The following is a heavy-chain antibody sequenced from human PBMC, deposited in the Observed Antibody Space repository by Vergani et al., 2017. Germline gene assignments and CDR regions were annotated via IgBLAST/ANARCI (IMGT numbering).Heavy chain of an antibody. V-gene: IGHV4-39*02. Sequence: QLLLQESGPGLVKPSETLSLTCTVSGASINSRHYYWGWIRQPPVKGPEWIGSVYFSGATYYNPALQSRVTISADTSKNQFSLKLNSVTAADTAVYYCVRDYDIVTGYYSYYFDNWGQGILVTVSS. D-gene: IGHD3-9*01. CDR1: GASINSRHYY. J-gene: IGHJ4*02. CDR2: VYFSGAT. CDR3: VRDYDIVTGYYSYYFDN.